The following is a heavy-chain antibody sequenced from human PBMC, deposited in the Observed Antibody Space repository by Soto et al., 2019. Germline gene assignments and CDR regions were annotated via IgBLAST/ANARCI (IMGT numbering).Heavy chain of an antibody. CDR3: ARVPIAAAGVWFDP. V-gene: IGHV1-46*01. J-gene: IGHJ5*02. CDR1: GYPFTSYY. Sequence: XSVKVACKASGYPFTSYYMHWVRQSPGQGLEWMGIINPSGGSTSYAQKFQGRVTMTRDTSTSTVYMELSSLRSEDTAVYYCARVPIAAAGVWFDPCGQRTLVTVPS. CDR2: INPSGGST. D-gene: IGHD6-13*01.